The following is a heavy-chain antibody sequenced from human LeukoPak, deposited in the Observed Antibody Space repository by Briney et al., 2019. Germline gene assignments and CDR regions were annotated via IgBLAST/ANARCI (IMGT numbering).Heavy chain of an antibody. V-gene: IGHV3-74*01. Sequence: GGSLRLSCAASGFTFSNYWMHWARQAPGKGLVWVSRINSDGSSTNYADSVKGRFTISRDNSKNTLYLQMNSLRAEDTAVYYCAKESGAYYYDSSGYHFQHWGQGTLVTVSS. CDR3: AKESGAYYYDSSGYHFQH. CDR2: INSDGSST. D-gene: IGHD3-22*01. CDR1: GFTFSNYW. J-gene: IGHJ1*01.